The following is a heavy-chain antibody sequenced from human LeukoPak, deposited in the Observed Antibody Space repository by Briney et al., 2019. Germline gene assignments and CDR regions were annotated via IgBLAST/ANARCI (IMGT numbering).Heavy chain of an antibody. CDR2: IRSKANSYAT. Sequence: GGSLRLSCAASGFTFSGSAMHWVRQASGKGLEWVGRIRSKANSYATAYAASVKGRFTISRGDSKNTAYLQMNSLKTEDTAVYYCTRHQEVGVEWAPDYWGQGTLVTVSS. V-gene: IGHV3-73*01. CDR3: TRHQEVGVEWAPDY. CDR1: GFTFSGSA. D-gene: IGHD1-26*01. J-gene: IGHJ4*02.